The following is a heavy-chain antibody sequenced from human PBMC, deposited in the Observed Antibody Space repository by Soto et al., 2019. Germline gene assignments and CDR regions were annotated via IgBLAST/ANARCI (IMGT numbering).Heavy chain of an antibody. Sequence: QVQLVQSGAEVKKPGSSVEVSCKASGGTFSSYAISWVRQAPGQGLEWMGGFIPIFGAADYAQNFQGRVTIAADESTSTAYMELSSLRSEDTAVYYCASPRDNYYYNGMDVWGQGTTVTVSS. CDR3: ASPRDNYYYNGMDV. CDR1: GGTFSSYA. J-gene: IGHJ6*02. D-gene: IGHD3-10*01. CDR2: FIPIFGAA. V-gene: IGHV1-69*12.